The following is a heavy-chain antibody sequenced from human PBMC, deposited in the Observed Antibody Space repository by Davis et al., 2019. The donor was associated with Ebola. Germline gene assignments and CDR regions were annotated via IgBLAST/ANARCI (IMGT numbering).Heavy chain of an antibody. V-gene: IGHV1-3*01. CDR2: INAGNGNT. CDR3: ARHGVPWNTRGLVWFDP. CDR1: GYTFPSYA. Sequence: ASVKVSCKASGYTFPSYAMHWVRQAPGQRLEWMGWINAGNGNTKYSQKFQGRETITRDTSASTAYMELSSLRAEDTAAYYCARHGVPWNTRGLVWFDPWGQGTLVTVSS. D-gene: IGHD1-1*01. J-gene: IGHJ5*02.